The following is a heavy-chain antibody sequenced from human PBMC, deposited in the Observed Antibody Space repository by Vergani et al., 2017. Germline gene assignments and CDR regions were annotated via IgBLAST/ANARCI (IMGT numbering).Heavy chain of an antibody. Sequence: QVQLVESGGGVVQPGRSLRLSCAASGFTFSSYAMHWVRQAPGKGLEWVAVISYDGSNKYYADSVKGRFTISRDNSKNTLYLQMNSLRAEDTAVYYCARELGPAAKAPGPGMDVWGKGTTVTVSS. CDR1: GFTFSSYA. V-gene: IGHV3-30-3*01. CDR2: ISYDGSNK. D-gene: IGHD2-2*01. J-gene: IGHJ6*03. CDR3: ARELGPAAKAPGPGMDV.